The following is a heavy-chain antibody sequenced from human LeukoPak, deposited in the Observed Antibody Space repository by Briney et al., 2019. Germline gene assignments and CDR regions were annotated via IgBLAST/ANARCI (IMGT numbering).Heavy chain of an antibody. CDR1: GGSISSFF. Sequence: PSETLSLTCTVSGGSISSFFWSWIRQPPGKGLEWIGYVHSSGSTKYNPSLKSRLIISVDMSKNQFSLKLRSVSVADTAVYYCARLAPGNYDILTGDPKVVFDYSGQGALVTVSS. CDR2: VHSSGST. V-gene: IGHV4-59*01. CDR3: ARLAPGNYDILTGDPKVVFDY. D-gene: IGHD3-9*01. J-gene: IGHJ4*02.